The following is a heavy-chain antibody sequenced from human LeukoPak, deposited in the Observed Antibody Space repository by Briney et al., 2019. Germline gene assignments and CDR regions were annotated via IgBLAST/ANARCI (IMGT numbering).Heavy chain of an antibody. V-gene: IGHV4-38-2*01. CDR1: GYSISSGFY. J-gene: IGHJ4*02. CDR3: ARIGSFSSADY. CDR2: MYYSGST. D-gene: IGHD6-19*01. Sequence: PSETLSLTCGVSGYSISSGFYWGWIRQPPGKVLEWIGNMYYSGSTYYTPSLKSRVTISIDTSKNQFSLKLTSVTAADTAVYYCARIGSFSSADYWGQGTLVTVSS.